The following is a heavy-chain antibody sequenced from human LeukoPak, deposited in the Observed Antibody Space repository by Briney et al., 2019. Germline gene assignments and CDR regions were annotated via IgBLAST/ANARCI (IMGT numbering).Heavy chain of an antibody. CDR3: ARVPRYYDSSGYYYVRAYYYYGMDV. D-gene: IGHD3-22*01. V-gene: IGHV1-69*04. J-gene: IGHJ6*02. Sequence: GASVKVSCKASGGTFSSYAISWVRQAPGQGLEWMGRIIPILGIANYAQKFQGRVRITADKSTSTAYMELSSLRSEDTAVYYCARVPRYYDSSGYYYVRAYYYYGMDVWGQGTTVTVSS. CDR1: GGTFSSYA. CDR2: IIPILGIA.